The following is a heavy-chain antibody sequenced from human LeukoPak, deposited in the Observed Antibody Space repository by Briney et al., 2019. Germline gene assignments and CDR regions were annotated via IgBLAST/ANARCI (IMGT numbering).Heavy chain of an antibody. CDR2: ISTSGNS. J-gene: IGHJ4*02. D-gene: IGHD4/OR15-4a*01. Sequence: TSETLSLTCTVSGVSVSSNSYYWSWLRQPAGKGPEWIGHISTSGNSNSNPSLKSRVTISVDTSTNQFSLKLSSVTAADTAVYYCGGYGAKKIDYWGQGILVTVSS. V-gene: IGHV4-61*09. CDR3: GGYGAKKIDY. CDR1: GVSVSSNSYY.